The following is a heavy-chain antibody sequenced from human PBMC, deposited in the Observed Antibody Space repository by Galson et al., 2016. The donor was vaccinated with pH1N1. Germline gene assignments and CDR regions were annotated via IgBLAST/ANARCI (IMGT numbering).Heavy chain of an antibody. CDR1: GGTFSSYG. V-gene: IGHV1-69*13. CDR3: AREDYYDVDLSDWYFDL. CDR2: IIPIFGTA. D-gene: IGHD3-22*01. J-gene: IGHJ2*01. Sequence: SVKVSCKAPGGTFSSYGINWVRQAPGQGLEWMGGIIPIFGTAKYAQNFQGRVTITADESTTTAYTELSSLRSEDTALYYCAREDYYDVDLSDWYFDLWGRGTLVTVSS.